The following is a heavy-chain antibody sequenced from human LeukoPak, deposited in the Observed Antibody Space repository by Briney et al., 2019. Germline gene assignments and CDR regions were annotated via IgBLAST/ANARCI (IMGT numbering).Heavy chain of an antibody. CDR1: GVTFSSYA. CDR2: IYSGGST. V-gene: IGHV3-53*01. Sequence: PGGSLRLSCAASGVTFSSYAMSWVRQAPGKGLEWVSVIYSGGSTYYADSVKGRFTISRDNSKNTLYLQMNSLRAEDTAVYYCARDVSMGYWGQGTLVTVSS. D-gene: IGHD2-8*01. J-gene: IGHJ4*02. CDR3: ARDVSMGY.